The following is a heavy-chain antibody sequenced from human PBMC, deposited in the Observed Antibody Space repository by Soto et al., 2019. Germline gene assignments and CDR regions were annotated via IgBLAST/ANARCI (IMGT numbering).Heavy chain of an antibody. D-gene: IGHD6-13*01. V-gene: IGHV4-59*12. CDR1: GASISRYY. J-gene: IGHJ5*02. CDR3: ARVFSDSSSFFDP. CDR2: FYNTGST. Sequence: SETLSLTCTVSGASISRYYWSWIRQSPGKGLEWIGYFYNTGSTNYNPSLKSRVTISVDTSKNQFSLKLNSVTAADTAVYYCARVFSDSSSFFDPWGQGTLVTVSS.